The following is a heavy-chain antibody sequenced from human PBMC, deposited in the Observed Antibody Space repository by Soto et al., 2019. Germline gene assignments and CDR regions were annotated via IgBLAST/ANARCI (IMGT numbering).Heavy chain of an antibody. CDR1: GFTFSSYG. CDR2: ISYDGSNK. V-gene: IGHV3-30*18. CDR3: SKFREEKGRVYYCGLDF. J-gene: IGHJ6*02. Sequence: PGGSLRLSCAASGFTFSSYGMHWVRQAPGKGLEWVAVISYDGSNKYYADSVKGRFTISRDNSKDTLYLPMSSLRAEDTATYYFSKFREEKGRVYYCGLDFWAQGTTSPVSS. D-gene: IGHD6-13*01.